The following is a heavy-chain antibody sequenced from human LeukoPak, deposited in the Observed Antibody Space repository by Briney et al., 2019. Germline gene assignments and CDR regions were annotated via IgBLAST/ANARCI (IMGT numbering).Heavy chain of an antibody. CDR1: GSTFTSYG. CDR2: ISAYNGNT. J-gene: IGHJ6*03. D-gene: IGHD3-9*01. V-gene: IGHV1-18*01. Sequence: ASVTVSCQASGSTFTSYGISWVRQAHGHGLEWMGWISAYNGNTNYAQKLQSRVTMTTDTSTSTAYMELRSLRSDDTAVYYCARATPRRYVDWLGEGYCYYYYMDVWGKGTTVTISS. CDR3: ARATPRRYVDWLGEGYCYYYYMDV.